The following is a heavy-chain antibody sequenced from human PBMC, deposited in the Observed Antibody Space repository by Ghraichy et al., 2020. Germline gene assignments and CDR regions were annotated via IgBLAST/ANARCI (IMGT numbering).Heavy chain of an antibody. J-gene: IGHJ4*02. CDR3: ARGLGSGWYFDY. CDR1: GFTFSNYG. V-gene: IGHV3-33*01. D-gene: IGHD6-19*01. Sequence: LSLTCAASGFTFSNYGMHWVRQAPGKGLEWVAVIWYDGSDKYYSDSVKGRSTISRDNSRNTLYLQMNSLRADDTAVYYCARGLGSGWYFDYWGQGTLVTVSS. CDR2: IWYDGSDK.